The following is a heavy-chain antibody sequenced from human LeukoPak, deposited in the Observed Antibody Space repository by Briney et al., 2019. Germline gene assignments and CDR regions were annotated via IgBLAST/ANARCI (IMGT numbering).Heavy chain of an antibody. J-gene: IGHJ4*02. V-gene: IGHV3-23*01. CDR3: AKARPDRIAVAGPFDY. CDR1: GFTFNSYA. Sequence: GGSLRLSCAASGFTFNSYAMSWVRQAPGKGLEWVSAISGSGAYTYYADSVKGRFTISRDSSKNRLYLQMNRLRVEDTAVYYCAKARPDRIAVAGPFDYWGQGTLVTVSS. CDR2: ISGSGAYT. D-gene: IGHD6-19*01.